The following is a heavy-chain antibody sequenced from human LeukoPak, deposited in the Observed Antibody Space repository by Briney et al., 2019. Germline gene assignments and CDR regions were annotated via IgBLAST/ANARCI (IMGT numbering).Heavy chain of an antibody. J-gene: IGHJ4*02. CDR3: ARAQDIVVVYYFGD. Sequence: GGSLRPSCAAPGFTFRSSAMSWVRQAPGKALGWGSAISGSGGSTYYADSVKGRFTIYSDRSKDPLYWQLNGLRTQATAVIYGARAQDIVVVYYFGDWGQRSLVTAFS. V-gene: IGHV3-23*01. CDR1: GFTFRSSA. D-gene: IGHD2-2*01. CDR2: ISGSGGST.